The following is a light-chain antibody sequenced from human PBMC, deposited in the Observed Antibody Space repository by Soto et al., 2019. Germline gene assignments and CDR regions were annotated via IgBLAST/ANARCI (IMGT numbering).Light chain of an antibody. V-gene: IGLV2-23*01. Sequence: QSALTQPASVSGSPGQSITISCTGTSSDVGSYNLVSWYQQHPGKAPKLMISNRFSGSKSANTASLTISGLQTEDEADYYCCSYAGTNTFVFGTGTKLTVL. CDR1: SSDVGSYNL. CDR3: CSYAGTNTFV. J-gene: IGLJ1*01.